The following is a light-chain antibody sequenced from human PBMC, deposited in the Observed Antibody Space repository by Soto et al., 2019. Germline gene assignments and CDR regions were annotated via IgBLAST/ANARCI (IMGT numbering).Light chain of an antibody. CDR2: DAS. CDR3: QQRSNWAYT. V-gene: IGKV3-11*01. CDR1: QSVSSY. Sequence: EIVLTQSPATLSLSPGERATLSCRASQSVSSYLAWYQQNPGQAPRLLIYDASKRATGIPARFSGSGSGTGFTLTISSLEPEDFAVYYCQQRSNWAYTFGQGTKLEIK. J-gene: IGKJ2*01.